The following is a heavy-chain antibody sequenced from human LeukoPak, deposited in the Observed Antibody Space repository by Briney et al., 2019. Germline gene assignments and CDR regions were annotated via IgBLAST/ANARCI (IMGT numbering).Heavy chain of an antibody. D-gene: IGHD6-13*01. CDR2: ITSSSSTM. CDR3: ARDHYSRNDY. Sequence: GGSLRLSCVASGFTFSTYNMNWVRQAPGRGLEWVSYITSSSSTMYYADSVKGRFTISRDDAKNSLFLQMVSLRDEDTAVYYCARDHYSRNDYWGQGTLVTVSS. CDR1: GFTFSTYN. V-gene: IGHV3-48*02. J-gene: IGHJ4*02.